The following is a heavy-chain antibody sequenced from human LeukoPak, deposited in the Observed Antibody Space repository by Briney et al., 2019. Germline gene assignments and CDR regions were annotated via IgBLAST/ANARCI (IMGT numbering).Heavy chain of an antibody. CDR3: ARDGGSYYFPAFVDY. CDR2: ISAHNGNT. CDR1: GYTFTSYG. Sequence: ASVKVSCKASGYTFTSYGISWVRQAPGQGLEWMGWISAHNGNTNYAQKLQGRVTMTTDTSTSTAYMELRSLRSDDTAVYYCARDGGSYYFPAFVDYWGQGTLVTVSS. V-gene: IGHV1-18*01. J-gene: IGHJ4*02. D-gene: IGHD1-26*01.